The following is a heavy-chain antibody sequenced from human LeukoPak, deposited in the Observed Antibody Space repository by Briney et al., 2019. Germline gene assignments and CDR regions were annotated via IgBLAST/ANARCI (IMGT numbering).Heavy chain of an antibody. CDR1: GYSFSDYH. J-gene: IGHJ4*02. Sequence: GASVKVSCKASGYSFSDYHINWVRQASGQGPEWMGWINPNNGDTDYAKAFQGRVTMTRDTSISTAYMELSRLRSDDTAVYYCARGDYDILTGYYRDSRGLFDYWGQGTLVTVSS. D-gene: IGHD3-9*01. CDR3: ARGDYDILTGYYRDSRGLFDY. V-gene: IGHV1-2*02. CDR2: INPNNGDT.